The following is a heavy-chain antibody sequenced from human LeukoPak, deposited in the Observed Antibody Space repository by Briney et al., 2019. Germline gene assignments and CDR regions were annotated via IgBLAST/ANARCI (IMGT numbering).Heavy chain of an antibody. CDR1: GFTFDDYA. CDR3: ARGPRFAGSYYYYYMDV. V-gene: IGHV3-7*01. D-gene: IGHD3-10*01. J-gene: IGHJ6*03. Sequence: PGGSLRLSCAASGFTFDDYAMHWVRQAPGKGLEWVANIKQDGSEKYYVDSVKGRFTISRDNAKNSLYLQMNSLRAEDTAVYYCARGPRFAGSYYYYYMDVWGKGTTVTVSS. CDR2: IKQDGSEK.